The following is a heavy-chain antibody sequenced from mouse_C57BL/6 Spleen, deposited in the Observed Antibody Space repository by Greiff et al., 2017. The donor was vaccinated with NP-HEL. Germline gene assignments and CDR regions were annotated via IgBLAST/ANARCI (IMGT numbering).Heavy chain of an antibody. Sequence: QVQLKQPGAELVRPGSSVKLSCKASGYTFTSYWMHWVKQRPIQGLEWIGNIDPSDSETPYNQKFKDKATLTVDKSSSTAYMQLSSLTSEDSAVYYCARTTTVWYFDVWGTGTTVTVSS. CDR2: IDPSDSET. CDR1: GYTFTSYW. CDR3: ARTTTVWYFDV. D-gene: IGHD1-1*01. J-gene: IGHJ1*03. V-gene: IGHV1-52*01.